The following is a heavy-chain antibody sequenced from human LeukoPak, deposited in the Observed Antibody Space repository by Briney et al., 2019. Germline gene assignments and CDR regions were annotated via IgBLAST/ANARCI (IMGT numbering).Heavy chain of an antibody. D-gene: IGHD3-22*01. CDR2: IYDSGTT. CDR3: AREMYDSGGYRVSYFDY. CDR1: GGSISSYY. V-gene: IGHV4-59*12. J-gene: IGHJ4*02. Sequence: PSETLSLTCTVSGGSISSYYWSWIRQPPGKGLEWFGYIYDSGTTNYNPSLKSRVTISIDTYKNQFSLKLSSVTAADTAVYYCAREMYDSGGYRVSYFDYWGQGTLVTVSS.